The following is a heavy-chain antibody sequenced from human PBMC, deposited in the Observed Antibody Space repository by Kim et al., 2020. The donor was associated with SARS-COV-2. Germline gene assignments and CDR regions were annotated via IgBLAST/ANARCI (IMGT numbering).Heavy chain of an antibody. D-gene: IGHD6-6*01. J-gene: IGHJ5*02. Sequence: YNPSLKSRVTISVDTAKNQFSLKLSSVTAADTAVYYCARGEFASSSWFDPWGQGTLVTVSS. CDR3: ARGEFASSSWFDP. V-gene: IGHV4-30-2*05.